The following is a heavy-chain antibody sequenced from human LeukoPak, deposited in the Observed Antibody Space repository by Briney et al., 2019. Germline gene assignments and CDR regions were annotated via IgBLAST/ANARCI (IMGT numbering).Heavy chain of an antibody. CDR1: GYTFTVYY. J-gene: IGHJ4*02. D-gene: IGHD6-19*01. V-gene: IGHV1-2*02. CDR3: ARDLRPAIAVALY. CDR2: INPNSGGT. Sequence: ASVTVSCKASGYTFTVYYMHWVRQAPGQGLEWMGWINPNSGGTNYAQKFQGRVTMTRDTSISTAYMELSRLRSDDTAVYYCARDLRPAIAVALYWGQGTLVTASS.